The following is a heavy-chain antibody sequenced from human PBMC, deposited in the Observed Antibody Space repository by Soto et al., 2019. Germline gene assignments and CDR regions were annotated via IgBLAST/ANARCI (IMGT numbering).Heavy chain of an antibody. V-gene: IGHV3-23*01. CDR3: ARTLYSYGTDY. J-gene: IGHJ4*02. Sequence: GGSLRLSCAASGFTFSSYAMSWVRQAPGKGLEWVSAISGSGGSTYYADSVKGRFTISRDNSKNTLYLQMNNLRAEDTAVYYCARTLYSYGTDYWGQGTLVTVSS. CDR1: GFTFSSYA. D-gene: IGHD5-18*01. CDR2: ISGSGGST.